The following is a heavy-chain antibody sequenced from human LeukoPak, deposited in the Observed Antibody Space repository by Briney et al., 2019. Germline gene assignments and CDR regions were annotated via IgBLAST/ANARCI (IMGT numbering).Heavy chain of an antibody. CDR2: ISSSGSTI. CDR3: ARLDPEYYFDY. V-gene: IGHV3-48*03. CDR1: GFTFSSYE. Sequence: GGSLSLSWSASGFTFSSYEMNWVRQAPGKGLEWVSYISSSGSTIYYADSVKGRFTISRDNAKNSLYLQMNSLRAEDTAVYYCARLDPEYYFDYWGQGTLVTVSS. J-gene: IGHJ4*02.